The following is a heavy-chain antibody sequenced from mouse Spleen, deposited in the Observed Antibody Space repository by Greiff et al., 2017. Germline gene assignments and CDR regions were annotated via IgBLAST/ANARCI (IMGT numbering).Heavy chain of an antibody. V-gene: IGHV1-82*01. J-gene: IGHJ3*01. CDR3: ARGGTLLRFAY. CDR1: GYAFSSSW. Sequence: QVQLKESGPELVKPGASVKISCKASGYAFSSSWMNWVKQRPGKGLEWIGRIYPGDGDTNYNGKFKGKATLTADKSSSTAYMQLSSLTSEDSAVYFCARGGTLLRFAYWGQGTLVTVSA. CDR2: IYPGDGDT. D-gene: IGHD1-1*01.